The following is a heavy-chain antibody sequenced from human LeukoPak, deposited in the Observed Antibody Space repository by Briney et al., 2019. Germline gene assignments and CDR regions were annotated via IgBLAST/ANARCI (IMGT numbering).Heavy chain of an antibody. J-gene: IGHJ4*02. V-gene: IGHV3-11*06. Sequence: GGSLRLSCAASGFTFSDYYMSWIRQAPGKGLEWVSYISSSSSYTNYADSVKGRFTISRDNAKNSLYLQMNSLRAEDTAVYYCARDRNSYGRTGFDYWGQGTLVTVSS. CDR2: ISSSSSYT. CDR1: GFTFSDYY. CDR3: ARDRNSYGRTGFDY. D-gene: IGHD5-18*01.